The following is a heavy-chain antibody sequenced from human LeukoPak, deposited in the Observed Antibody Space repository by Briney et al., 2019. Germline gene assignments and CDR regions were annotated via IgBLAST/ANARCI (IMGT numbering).Heavy chain of an antibody. V-gene: IGHV3-7*03. CDR2: VNRDGSET. Sequence: GGSLRLSCAASGFTLSNHWMTWVRQVPGRGPEWVANVNRDGSETYYLDSVKGRFTISKDNAKNSLYLQMNSLRAEDTALYHCARNNGMDVWGQGTTVIVPS. J-gene: IGHJ6*02. CDR3: ARNNGMDV. CDR1: GFTLSNHW.